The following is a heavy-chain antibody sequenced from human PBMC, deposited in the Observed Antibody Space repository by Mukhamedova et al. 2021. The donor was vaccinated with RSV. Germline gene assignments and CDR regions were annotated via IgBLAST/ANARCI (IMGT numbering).Heavy chain of an antibody. CDR3: AHRIVGAGPSDY. D-gene: IGHD1-26*01. CDR2: IGGTVEST. CDR1: SYA. J-gene: IGHJ4*02. V-gene: IGHV3-23*01. Sequence: SYAMMWVRQAPGKGLEWVSSIGGTVESTYYADSVKGRFAISRDNSNYTLFLQMNNLGAEDTAVYYCAHRIVGAGPSDYCGQGTL.